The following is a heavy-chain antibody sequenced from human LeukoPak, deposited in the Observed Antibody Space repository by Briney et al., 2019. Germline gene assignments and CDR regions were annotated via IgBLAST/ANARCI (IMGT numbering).Heavy chain of an antibody. CDR2: ILRKTDGGTT. CDR3: TTDSYDL. J-gene: IGHJ4*01. CDR1: GFTFSNAW. V-gene: IGHV3-15*01. D-gene: IGHD3/OR15-3a*01. Sequence: GGSLRLSCAASGFTFSNAWMSWVRQAPGKGLEWVGRILRKTDGGTTDYAAPVKGRFSISRDDSKNTLYLQMNSLKTEDTAVYYCTTDSYDLWGHGTQVLVSS.